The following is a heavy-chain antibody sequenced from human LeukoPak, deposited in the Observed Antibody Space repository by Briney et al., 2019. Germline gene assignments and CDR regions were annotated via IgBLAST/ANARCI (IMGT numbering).Heavy chain of an antibody. D-gene: IGHD6-13*01. CDR1: GYTFINFA. CDR3: ARGPRAAADDY. CDR2: INAGNGNT. Sequence: GASVKVSCKASGYTFINFAINWGRQAPGQRPGWMGWINAGNGNTKYSQKFQGRVTITRDTSASTAYMELSGLTSEDTAVYYCARGPRAAADDYWGQGTLVTVSS. J-gene: IGHJ4*02. V-gene: IGHV1-3*01.